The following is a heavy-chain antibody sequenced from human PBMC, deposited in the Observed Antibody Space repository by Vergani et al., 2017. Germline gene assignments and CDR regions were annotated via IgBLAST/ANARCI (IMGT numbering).Heavy chain of an antibody. Sequence: EVQLVESGGGLVKPGGSLRLSCAASGFSFSNAWMSWVRQAPGKGLEWVSGISWNSGSIGYADSVKGRFTISRDNAKNSLYLQMNSLRAEDTALYYCAKVMIAVAGYYFDYWGQGTLVTVSS. CDR2: ISWNSGSI. CDR3: AKVMIAVAGYYFDY. CDR1: GFSFSNAW. J-gene: IGHJ4*02. V-gene: IGHV3-9*01. D-gene: IGHD6-19*01.